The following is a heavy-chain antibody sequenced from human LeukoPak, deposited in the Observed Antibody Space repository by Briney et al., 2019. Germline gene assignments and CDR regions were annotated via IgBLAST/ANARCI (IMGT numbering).Heavy chain of an antibody. V-gene: IGHV3-73*01. CDR2: IRSKANGYAT. D-gene: IGHD6-6*01. CDR3: TSHTAARPDY. J-gene: IGHJ4*02. Sequence: PGGSLKLSCAASGFTFSGSAMHWVRQASGKGLEWVGRIRSKANGYATAYAASVKGRFTISRDDSKNTAYLQMNSLKTEDTAVYYCTSHTAARPDYRGQGTLVTVSS. CDR1: GFTFSGSA.